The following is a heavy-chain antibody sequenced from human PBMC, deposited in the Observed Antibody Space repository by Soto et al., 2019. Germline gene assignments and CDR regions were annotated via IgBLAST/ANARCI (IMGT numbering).Heavy chain of an antibody. D-gene: IGHD2-2*01. Sequence: KPSETLSHTCAVYGGSFSGYYWSWIRQPPGKGLEWIGEINHSGSTNYNPSLKSRVTISVDTSKNQFSLKLSSVTAADTAVYYCATQRYCSSTSCYFFDYWGQGTLVTVSS. V-gene: IGHV4-34*01. J-gene: IGHJ4*02. CDR1: GGSFSGYY. CDR2: INHSGST. CDR3: ATQRYCSSTSCYFFDY.